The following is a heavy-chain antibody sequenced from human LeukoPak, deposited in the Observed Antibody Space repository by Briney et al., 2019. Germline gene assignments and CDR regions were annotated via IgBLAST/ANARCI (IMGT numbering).Heavy chain of an antibody. CDR2: INTNTGNP. Sequence: ASVTVSFKASGYTFTTNAMNWVRQAPGQGLEWMGWINTNTGNPTYAQGFTGRFVFSLDTSVSTAYLQISSLKAEDTAVYYCARSFTFRNRFGELLTTMDVWGKGTTVTVSS. V-gene: IGHV7-4-1*02. J-gene: IGHJ6*04. CDR3: ARSFTFRNRFGELLTTMDV. D-gene: IGHD3-10*01. CDR1: GYTFTTNA.